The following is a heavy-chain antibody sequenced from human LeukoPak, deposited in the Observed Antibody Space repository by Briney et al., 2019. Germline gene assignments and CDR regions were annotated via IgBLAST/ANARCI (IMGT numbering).Heavy chain of an antibody. V-gene: IGHV3-74*01. CDR1: GFTFSNYM. J-gene: IGHJ4*02. Sequence: GGSLRLSCAAYGFTFSNYMMHWVRQAPGKGLVWVSRIKSDGITITYADSVKGRFTISRDNAKNTLYLQMNSLRAEDTAVYYCAKEDWNYVFWGQGTLVTVSS. CDR3: AKEDWNYVF. D-gene: IGHD1-7*01. CDR2: IKSDGITI.